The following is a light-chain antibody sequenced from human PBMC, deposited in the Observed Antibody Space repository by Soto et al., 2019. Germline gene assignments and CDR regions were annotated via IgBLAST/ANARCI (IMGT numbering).Light chain of an antibody. V-gene: IGLV3-21*02. CDR3: QVWDSSSDHI. CDR1: NIGSKS. CDR2: DDS. Sequence: SYELTQPPSVSVAPGQTARITCGGNNIGSKSVHWYQQKPGQAPVLVVYDDSDRPSGIPEGFSGSNSGNTATLTISRVEAGDEADYYCQVWDSSSDHIFGTGTKVTVL. J-gene: IGLJ1*01.